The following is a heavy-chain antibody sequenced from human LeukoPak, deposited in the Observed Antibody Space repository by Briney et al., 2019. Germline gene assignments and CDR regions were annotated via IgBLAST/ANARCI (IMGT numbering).Heavy chain of an antibody. CDR1: GFTFNDYA. D-gene: IGHD6-19*01. J-gene: IGHJ4*02. V-gene: IGHV3-9*01. CDR3: AKGLGKSSGWATLDY. Sequence: GRSLRLSCAASGFTFNDYAMHWVRHAPGKGLEWVSGINWNSNSIGYADSVKGRFTISRDNAKNSLYLQMNSLRAEDTAFYYCAKGLGKSSGWATLDYWGQGTLVTVSS. CDR2: INWNSNSI.